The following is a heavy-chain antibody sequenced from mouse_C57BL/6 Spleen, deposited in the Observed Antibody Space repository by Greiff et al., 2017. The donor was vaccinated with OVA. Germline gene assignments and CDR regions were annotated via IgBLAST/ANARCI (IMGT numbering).Heavy chain of an antibody. V-gene: IGHV7-3*01. J-gene: IGHJ2*01. CDR2: IRNKANGYNT. CDR1: GFTFTDYY. CDR3: AGSQTPPLDD. Sequence: EVKLLESGGGLVQPGGSLSLSCAASGFTFTDYYMSWVRQPPGKALEWLGFIRNKANGYNTENNASVKGRFTISRDNSQSFLYLQMNALGAADSATYYCAGSQTPPLDDWGQGTTLTVSS.